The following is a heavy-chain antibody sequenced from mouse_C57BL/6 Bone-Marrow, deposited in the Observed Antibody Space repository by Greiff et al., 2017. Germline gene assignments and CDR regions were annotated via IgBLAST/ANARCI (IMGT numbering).Heavy chain of an antibody. J-gene: IGHJ4*01. Sequence: QVQLKEPGAELAKPGASVKLSCKASGYTFTSYWMHWVKQRPGQGLEWIGYINPSSGYTKYNQKFKDKATLTADKSSSTAYMQLSSLTYEDSAVYYCARDFYYGSSYNYAMDDWGQGTSVTVAS. CDR2: INPSSGYT. CDR1: GYTFTSYW. D-gene: IGHD1-1*01. V-gene: IGHV1-7*01. CDR3: ARDFYYGSSYNYAMDD.